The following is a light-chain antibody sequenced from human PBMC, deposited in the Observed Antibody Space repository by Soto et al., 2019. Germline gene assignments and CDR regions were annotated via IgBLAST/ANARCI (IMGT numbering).Light chain of an antibody. J-gene: IGLJ2*01. CDR1: SSNIGAGYD. Sequence: QSVLTQPPSVSGAPGQRVTISCTGSSSNIGAGYDVHWYQQLPGPAPKLLIYGNSNRPSGVPDRFSGSKSGTSASLAITGLQAEEEADYYCQSYDSSLSVVFGGGTKLTVL. CDR2: GNS. CDR3: QSYDSSLSVV. V-gene: IGLV1-40*01.